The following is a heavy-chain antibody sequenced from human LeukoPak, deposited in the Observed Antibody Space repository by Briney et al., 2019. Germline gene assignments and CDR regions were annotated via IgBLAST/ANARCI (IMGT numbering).Heavy chain of an antibody. CDR3: ARDPIGYCSSGSCYFDY. CDR1: GFTFNQFW. CDR2: ISYDGSNK. D-gene: IGHD2-15*01. Sequence: PGGSLRLSCEASGFTFNQFWMHWVRQAPGKGLEWVAVISYDGSNKYYADSVKGRFTISRDNSKNTPYLQMNSLRAEDTAVYYCARDPIGYCSSGSCYFDYWGQGTLVTVSS. V-gene: IGHV3-30*03. J-gene: IGHJ4*02.